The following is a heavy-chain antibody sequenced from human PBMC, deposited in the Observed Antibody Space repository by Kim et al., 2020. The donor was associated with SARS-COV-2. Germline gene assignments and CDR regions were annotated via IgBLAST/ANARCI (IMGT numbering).Heavy chain of an antibody. D-gene: IGHD2-2*01. Sequence: SVKGRFTISRDNSKNTLYLQMNSRRAEDTAVYYCAKRGRGCSSTSCYFDYWGQGTLVTVSS. CDR3: AKRGRGCSSTSCYFDY. J-gene: IGHJ4*02. V-gene: IGHV3-30*02.